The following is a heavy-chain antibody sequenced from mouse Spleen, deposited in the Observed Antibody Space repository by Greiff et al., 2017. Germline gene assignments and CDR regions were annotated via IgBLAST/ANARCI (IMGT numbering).Heavy chain of an antibody. V-gene: IGHV5-4*02. D-gene: IGHD1-1*01. CDR3: ARAEFTTGFDY. CDR1: GFTFSDYY. J-gene: IGHJ2*01. CDR2: ISDGGSYT. Sequence: EVQVVESGGGLVKPGGSLKLSCAASGFTFSDYYMYWVRQTPEKRLEWVATISDGGSYTYYPDSVKGRFTISRDNAKNNLYLQMSSLKSEDTAMYYCARAEFTTGFDYWGQGTTLTVSS.